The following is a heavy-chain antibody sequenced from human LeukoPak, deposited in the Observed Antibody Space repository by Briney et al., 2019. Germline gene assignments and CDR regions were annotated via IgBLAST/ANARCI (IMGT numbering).Heavy chain of an antibody. D-gene: IGHD2-21*01. CDR2: IYYSGST. Sequence: SETLSLTCTVSGGSISSYYWSWIRQPPGKGLEWIGYIYYSGSTNYNPSLKSRVTISVDTSKNQFSLKLSSVTAADTAVYYCARVFPQRGAFDIWGQGTMVTVSS. CDR3: ARVFPQRGAFDI. J-gene: IGHJ3*02. V-gene: IGHV4-59*01. CDR1: GGSISSYY.